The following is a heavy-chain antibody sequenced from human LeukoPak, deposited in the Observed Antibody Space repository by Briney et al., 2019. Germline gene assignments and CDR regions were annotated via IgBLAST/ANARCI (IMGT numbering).Heavy chain of an antibody. J-gene: IGHJ4*02. Sequence: ASVKVSCKASGYTFTSYAMHWVRQAPGQRLEWMGWINAGNGNTKYSQKFQGRVTITRDTSASTAYMEQSSLRSEDTAVYYCARRMSPGYCSGGSCFLIDYWGQGTLVTVSS. CDR3: ARRMSPGYCSGGSCFLIDY. CDR2: INAGNGNT. D-gene: IGHD2-15*01. V-gene: IGHV1-3*01. CDR1: GYTFTSYA.